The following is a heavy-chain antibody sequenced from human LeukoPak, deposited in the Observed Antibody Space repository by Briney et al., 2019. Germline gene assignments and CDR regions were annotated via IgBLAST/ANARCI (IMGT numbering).Heavy chain of an antibody. V-gene: IGHV3-9*03. CDR1: GFTFDDYA. Sequence: GGSLRLSCAASGFTFDDYAMHWVRQAPGKGLEWVSGTSWNSGSIGYADSVKGRFTISRDNAKNSLYLQMNSLRAEDMALYYCAKAVSGEIVGASVFDYWGQGTLVTVSS. D-gene: IGHD1-26*01. CDR2: TSWNSGSI. J-gene: IGHJ4*02. CDR3: AKAVSGEIVGASVFDY.